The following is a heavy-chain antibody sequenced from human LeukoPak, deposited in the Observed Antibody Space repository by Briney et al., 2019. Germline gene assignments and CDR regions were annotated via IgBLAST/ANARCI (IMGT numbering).Heavy chain of an antibody. V-gene: IGHV3-74*01. J-gene: IGHJ6*02. D-gene: IGHD5-18*01. CDR3: ARDAVDTANAV. Sequence: GSLRLSCAASGFTFTTYWMHRVRQAPGKGLVWVSHINSDGSITSYADSVKGRFTISRDDAKNTLYLQMNSLRAEDTAVYYCARDAVDTANAVWGQGTTVTVSS. CDR2: INSDGSIT. CDR1: GFTFTTYW.